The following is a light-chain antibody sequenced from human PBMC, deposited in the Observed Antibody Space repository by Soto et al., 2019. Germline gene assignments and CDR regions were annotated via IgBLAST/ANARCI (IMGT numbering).Light chain of an antibody. CDR2: GAS. CDR1: QSVSSN. Sequence: ERVMTQSPDTLSVAPGGRARLSCRASQSVSSNLAWYQQKPGQAPRLLIYGASTGATGIPARFSGSGSGTEFTLTISRLHSEHFAVYYCQQYNNWPLITFGQGTRLEIK. CDR3: QQYNNWPLIT. V-gene: IGKV3D-15*01. J-gene: IGKJ5*01.